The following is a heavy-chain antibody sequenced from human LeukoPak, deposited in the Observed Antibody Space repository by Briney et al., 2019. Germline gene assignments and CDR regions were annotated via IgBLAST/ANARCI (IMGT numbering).Heavy chain of an antibody. V-gene: IGHV3-9*03. CDR1: GFTFDDYA. CDR3: TSGYNWNDGALEI. D-gene: IGHD1-1*01. Sequence: GGSLRLSCAASGFTFDDYAMHWVRQAPGKGLEWVSGISWNSGRIGYADSVKGRFTISRDNAKNSLYLQMNSLRAEDMALYYCTSGYNWNDGALEIWGQGTMVTVSS. CDR2: ISWNSGRI. J-gene: IGHJ3*02.